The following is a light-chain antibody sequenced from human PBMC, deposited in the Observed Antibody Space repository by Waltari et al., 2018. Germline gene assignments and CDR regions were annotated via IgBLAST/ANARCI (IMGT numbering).Light chain of an antibody. J-gene: IGLJ2*01. Sequence: QSALTQPASVSGSPGQSITLSCTGPNNDVGASKFVSWYQQHPGRAPQLMIYDVTERPSGISYRFSGSKSANTASLTISGLLPEDEAIYYCCSFTATHTLLFGGGTTVTVL. CDR3: CSFTATHTLL. V-gene: IGLV2-14*03. CDR2: DVT. CDR1: NNDVGASKF.